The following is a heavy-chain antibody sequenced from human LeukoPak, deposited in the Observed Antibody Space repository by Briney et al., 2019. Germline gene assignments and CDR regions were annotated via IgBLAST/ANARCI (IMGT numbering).Heavy chain of an antibody. CDR3: AKDKDLWFGEIDY. J-gene: IGHJ4*02. CDR1: RFIFSSYG. D-gene: IGHD3-10*01. CDR2: IRYDGSNK. Sequence: GGSLRLSCVASRFIFSSYGMYWVRQAPGKGLEWVAFIRYDGSNKYYADSMKGRFTISRDNSKNMLYLQMNSLRVEDTAVYYCAKDKDLWFGEIDYWGQGTLVRVSS. V-gene: IGHV3-30*02.